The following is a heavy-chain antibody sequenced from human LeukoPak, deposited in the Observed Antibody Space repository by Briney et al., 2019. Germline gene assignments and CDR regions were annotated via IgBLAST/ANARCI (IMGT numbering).Heavy chain of an antibody. J-gene: IGHJ5*02. V-gene: IGHV1-2*02. Sequence: ASVKVSCKASGYTFTSYGISWVRQAPGQGLEWMGWINPNSGGTNYAQKFQGRVTMTRDTSISTAYMELSRLRSDDTAVYYCARTRGATTGGWFDPWGQGTLVTVSS. D-gene: IGHD1-26*01. CDR3: ARTRGATTGGWFDP. CDR2: INPNSGGT. CDR1: GYTFTSYG.